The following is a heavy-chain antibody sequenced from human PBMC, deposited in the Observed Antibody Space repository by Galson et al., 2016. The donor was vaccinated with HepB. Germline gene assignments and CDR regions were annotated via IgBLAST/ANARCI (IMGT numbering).Heavy chain of an antibody. CDR3: ARDAKDHSILGDYGDHFDY. V-gene: IGHV3-30*03. J-gene: IGHJ4*02. D-gene: IGHD4-17*01. CDR2: VSSDGSTH. Sequence: SLRLSCAASGFSFSDYALHWVRQAPGKGLEWVAVVSSDGSTHFYGDAVKGRFTIFRDNSKNTLFLQMNGLRGDDTAVYYCARDAKDHSILGDYGDHFDYWGQGSLVTVSS. CDR1: GFSFSDYA.